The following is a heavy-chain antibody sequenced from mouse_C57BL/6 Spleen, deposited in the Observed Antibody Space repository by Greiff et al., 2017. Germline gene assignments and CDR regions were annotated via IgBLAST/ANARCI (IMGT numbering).Heavy chain of an antibody. CDR1: GYSFTDYN. CDR3: ARWGAQATWFAY. Sequence: EVKLVESGPELVKPGASVKISCKASGYSFTDYNMNWVKQSNGKSLEWIGVINPNYGTTSYNQKFKSKATLTVDQSSSTAYMQLNSLTSEDSAVYYCARWGAQATWFAYWGQGTLVTVSA. CDR2: INPNYGTT. V-gene: IGHV1-39*01. D-gene: IGHD3-2*02. J-gene: IGHJ3*01.